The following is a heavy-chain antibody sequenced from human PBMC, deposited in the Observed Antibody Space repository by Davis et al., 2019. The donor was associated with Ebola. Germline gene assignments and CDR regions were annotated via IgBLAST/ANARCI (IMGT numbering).Heavy chain of an antibody. V-gene: IGHV1-69*13. CDR3: ARETIAAAIYYYYYGMDV. CDR1: GGTFSSYA. D-gene: IGHD6-13*01. CDR2: IIPIFGTA. Sequence: AASVKVSCKASGGTFSSYAISWVRQAPGQGLEWMGGIIPIFGTANYAQKFQGRVTITADESTSTAYMELSSLRSEDTAVYYCARETIAAAIYYYYYGMDVWGQGTTVTVSS. J-gene: IGHJ6*02.